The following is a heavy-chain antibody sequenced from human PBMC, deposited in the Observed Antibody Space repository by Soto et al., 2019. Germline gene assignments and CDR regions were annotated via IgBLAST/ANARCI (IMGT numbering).Heavy chain of an antibody. CDR1: GGSFSGYY. J-gene: IGHJ4*02. CDR2: VNHSGTT. D-gene: IGHD2-2*01. Sequence: KPSETLSLTCAVYGGSFSGYYWTWIRQSPEKGLEWIGEVNHSGTTYYNPPLKTRVTISVHTPKNQFSLKMSSVTAADTAVYYCARGIGYCSSINCYSSRRLRFDSWGQGTLVTVSS. CDR3: ARGIGYCSSINCYSSRRLRFDS. V-gene: IGHV4-34*01.